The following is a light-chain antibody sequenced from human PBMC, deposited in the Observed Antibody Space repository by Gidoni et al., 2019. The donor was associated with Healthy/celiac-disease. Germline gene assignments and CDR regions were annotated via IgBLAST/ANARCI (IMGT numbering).Light chain of an antibody. Sequence: EIVLTQSPATLSLSPGERAPLSCRASQSVSSYLAWFQQKPGQAPRLLIYDASNRATGIPARFRGSGSGTDFTLTISSLEPEDFAVYYCQQRSNWPLALTFGGGTKVEIK. CDR2: DAS. CDR1: QSVSSY. J-gene: IGKJ4*01. V-gene: IGKV3-11*01. CDR3: QQRSNWPLALT.